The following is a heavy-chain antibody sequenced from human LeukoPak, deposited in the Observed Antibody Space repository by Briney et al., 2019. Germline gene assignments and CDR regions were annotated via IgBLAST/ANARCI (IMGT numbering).Heavy chain of an antibody. CDR3: ARIDAISKSSLAFDI. V-gene: IGHV4-59*01. Sequence: PSETLSLTXTVSGGSISSYYWSWIRQVPGRGLEWMGYIYHTGSTNYNPSLESRVIISVDTSQNQFSLNLSSVTAADTAVYYCARIDAISKSSLAFDIWGQGTMVTVSS. CDR2: IYHTGST. D-gene: IGHD2-8*01. J-gene: IGHJ3*02. CDR1: GGSISSYY.